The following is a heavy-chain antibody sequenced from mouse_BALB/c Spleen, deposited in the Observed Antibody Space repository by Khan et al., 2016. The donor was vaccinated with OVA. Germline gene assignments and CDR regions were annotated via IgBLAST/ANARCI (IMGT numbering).Heavy chain of an antibody. CDR2: IFPGNSDT. J-gene: IGHJ3*01. CDR3: TSGGAGSLAY. Sequence: VRLQQSGTVLARPGASVKMSCTASGYSFTSFWMHWVQQRPGQGLEWIGGIFPGNSDTSYNQKFKGQAKLTAVTSASTAYMELSSLTNEDSAVYDCTSGGAGSLAYWGQGTLVTVSA. CDR1: GYSFTSFW. V-gene: IGHV1-5*01.